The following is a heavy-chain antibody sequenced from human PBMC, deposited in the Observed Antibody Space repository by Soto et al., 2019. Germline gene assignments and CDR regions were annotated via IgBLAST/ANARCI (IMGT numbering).Heavy chain of an antibody. V-gene: IGHV3-23*01. Sequence: RLSCEASGFTFSTYAMSWVRQAPGKGLEWVSGISGSGDRTHYADSVKGRFSISRDNSQNTLHLQMNSLRAEDTAVYYCAKASTYEYVWGSFRYYFDHWGQGALVTVSS. D-gene: IGHD3-16*02. CDR3: AKASTYEYVWGSFRYYFDH. CDR2: ISGSGDRT. J-gene: IGHJ4*02. CDR1: GFTFSTYA.